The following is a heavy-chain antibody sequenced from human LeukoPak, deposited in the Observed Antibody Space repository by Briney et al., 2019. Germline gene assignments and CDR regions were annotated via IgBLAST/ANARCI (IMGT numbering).Heavy chain of an antibody. J-gene: IGHJ4*02. V-gene: IGHV3-33*06. Sequence: GKSLRLSCGASGFTFSSYAIHWVRQAPGKGLEWVAVIWYDGSNKYYADSVKGRFTISSDNSKIRLYLQMNSLRAEDTAVYYCAKDLDYYGSGSCYNGPDSWGQGTLVTVSS. CDR3: AKDLDYYGSGSCYNGPDS. CDR2: IWYDGSNK. CDR1: GFTFSSYA. D-gene: IGHD3-10*01.